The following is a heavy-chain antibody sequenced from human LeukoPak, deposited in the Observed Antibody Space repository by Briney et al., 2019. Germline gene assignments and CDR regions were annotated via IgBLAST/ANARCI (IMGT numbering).Heavy chain of an antibody. CDR3: AKDASLPKRYYYSGMDV. CDR2: INWNSATI. Sequence: GGSLRLSCAASGFTFSSYAMHWVRQAPGKGLEWVSGINWNSATITYADSVKGRFTISRDNAKNSLYLQMNSLRAEDTALYYCAKDASLPKRYYYSGMDVWGPGTTVTVSS. V-gene: IGHV3-9*01. J-gene: IGHJ6*01. D-gene: IGHD3-10*01. CDR1: GFTFSSYA.